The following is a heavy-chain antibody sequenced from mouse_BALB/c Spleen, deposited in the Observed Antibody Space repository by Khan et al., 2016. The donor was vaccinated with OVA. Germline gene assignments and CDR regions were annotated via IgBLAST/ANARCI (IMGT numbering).Heavy chain of an antibody. CDR3: ENGSGENRFAS. CDR1: GYTFTDYV. J-gene: IGHJ3*01. V-gene: IGHV1S137*01. CDR2: ISTYYGGT. Sequence: QVQLVESGAELVRPGVSVKLSCEGSGYTFTDYVMHWVKQRHAKSLEWIGVISTYYGGTTHNQKFKGKATMTIDKSSSTASMYLASLTSEDYAIATCENGSGENRFASWGQGTLVTFSA. D-gene: IGHD1-3*01.